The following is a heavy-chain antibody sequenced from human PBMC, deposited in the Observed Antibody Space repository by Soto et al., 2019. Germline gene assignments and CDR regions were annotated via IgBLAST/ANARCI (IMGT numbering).Heavy chain of an antibody. CDR2: IYWDDDK. D-gene: IGHD6-19*01. J-gene: IGHJ4*02. Sequence: QITLKESGPPLVKPTQTLTLTCTFSGFSLSSTRLAVGWIRQPPGKALEWLALIYWDDDKRYSPFLKSRLTITKDTSKSQVVLTMSNMGPVDTARYYCAHIVVAGLGYYFDYWGQGTLVTVSS. V-gene: IGHV2-5*02. CDR3: AHIVVAGLGYYFDY. CDR1: GFSLSSTRLA.